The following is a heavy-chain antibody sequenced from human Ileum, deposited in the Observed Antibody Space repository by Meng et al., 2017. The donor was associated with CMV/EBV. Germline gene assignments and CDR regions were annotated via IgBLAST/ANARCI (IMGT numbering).Heavy chain of an antibody. CDR3: ARNGREELVATADAFDL. V-gene: IGHV3-53*01. D-gene: IGHD5-12*01. J-gene: IGHJ3*01. CDR1: GLNVSRSH. Sequence: GESLKISCAASGLNVSRSHLSWVRQAPGKGLEWVAVLYSGNGAYYADSVKGRFTITRDNSKNTLYLQMESLRAEDTAVYIGARNGREELVATADAFDLWGQGTMVTVSS. CDR2: LYSGNGA.